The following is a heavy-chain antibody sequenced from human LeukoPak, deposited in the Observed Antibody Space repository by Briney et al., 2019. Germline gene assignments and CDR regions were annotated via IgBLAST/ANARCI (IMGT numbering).Heavy chain of an antibody. CDR3: ARVTNCYYYGMDV. CDR2: INHSGST. V-gene: IGHV4-34*01. Sequence: SESLSLTRAVYGASFSGYYWSWIRQPPGKGLEWIGEINHSGSTNYNPSLKSRVTISVDTSKNQFSLKLSSVTAADTAVYYCARVTNCYYYGMDVWGQGTLVTVSS. CDR1: GASFSGYY. J-gene: IGHJ6*02.